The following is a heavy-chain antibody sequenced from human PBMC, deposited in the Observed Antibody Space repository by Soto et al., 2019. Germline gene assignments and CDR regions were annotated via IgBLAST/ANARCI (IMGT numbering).Heavy chain of an antibody. Sequence: SETRSLTCAVYGGSFSGYYRTWIRQHPGKGLEWIGEINHSGSTNYNPSLKSRVTISVDTSKNQFSLKLSSVTAADTAVYYCARGLYSSGWYATNWCERWGKGNMIDVSA. CDR3: ARGLYSSGWYATNWCER. J-gene: IGHJ5*02. V-gene: IGHV4-34*01. CDR1: GGSFSGYY. CDR2: INHSGST. D-gene: IGHD6-19*01.